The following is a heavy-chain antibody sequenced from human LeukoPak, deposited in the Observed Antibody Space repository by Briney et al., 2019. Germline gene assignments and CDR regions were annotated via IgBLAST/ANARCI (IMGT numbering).Heavy chain of an antibody. CDR1: DYFINNAYY. Sequence: SETLSLTCTVSDYFINNAYYWGWVRQPPGKGPEWIGYIYHSGSTYYNPSLQSRVTISLDTSKSQFSLKLSSVTAADAAVYYCVRAGGNYYGSGSSIPGPDYWGQGTLVTVSS. D-gene: IGHD3-10*01. V-gene: IGHV4-38-2*02. CDR2: IYHSGST. J-gene: IGHJ4*02. CDR3: VRAGGNYYGSGSSIPGPDY.